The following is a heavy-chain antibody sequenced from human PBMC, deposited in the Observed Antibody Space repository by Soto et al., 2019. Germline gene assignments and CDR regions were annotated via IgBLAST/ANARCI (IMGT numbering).Heavy chain of an antibody. CDR1: GFTFSSYA. CDR3: AKDSLRYYYDSSGYFPYYGMDV. V-gene: IGHV3-23*01. Sequence: EVQLLESGGGLVQPGGSLRLSCAASGFTFSSYAMSWVRQAPGKGVEWVSAISGSGGSTYYADSVKGRFTISRDNSKNTLYLQMNSVRAEDTAVYYCAKDSLRYYYDSSGYFPYYGMDVWGQGTTVTVSS. CDR2: ISGSGGST. D-gene: IGHD3-22*01. J-gene: IGHJ6*02.